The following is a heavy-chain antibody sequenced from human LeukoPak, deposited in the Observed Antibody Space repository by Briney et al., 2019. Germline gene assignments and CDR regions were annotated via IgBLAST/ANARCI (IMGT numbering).Heavy chain of an antibody. Sequence: AHTLSLTCTVAGGSISSSSYCWGWIRQPPGKGLEWIGSIYYSGSTYYTPSLKSRVTISVDTSKYPFSLKLSSVTAADTAVYYCVLSGAPTDYWGQGTLVTVSS. D-gene: IGHD2/OR15-2a*01. CDR2: IYYSGST. CDR3: VLSGAPTDY. J-gene: IGHJ4*02. V-gene: IGHV4-39*07. CDR1: GGSISSSSYC.